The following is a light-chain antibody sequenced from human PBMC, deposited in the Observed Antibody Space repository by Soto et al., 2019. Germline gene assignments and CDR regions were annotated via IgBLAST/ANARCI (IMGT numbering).Light chain of an antibody. CDR1: SSDVGGYNS. V-gene: IGLV2-14*01. Sequence: QSVLTQPASVSGSPGQSITISCTGTSSDVGGYNSVSWYQQHPGKAPKLIIYEVTHRPSGVSNRFSGSQSANTASLTISGLQAEDEADYYCCSFTGGNPSYVFGTGTKVTVL. J-gene: IGLJ1*01. CDR2: EVT. CDR3: CSFTGGNPSYV.